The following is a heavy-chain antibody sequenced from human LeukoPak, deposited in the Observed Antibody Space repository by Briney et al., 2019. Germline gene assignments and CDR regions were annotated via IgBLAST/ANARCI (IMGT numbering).Heavy chain of an antibody. V-gene: IGHV3-53*01. CDR1: GFTVSSNY. Sequence: GGSLRLSCAASGFTVSSNYMSWVRQAPGKGLEWVSVIYSGGITYYADSVKGRFTISRDNSKNTVYLQMNSLRAEDTAVYYCARGGGYCSSTSCYIAWGQGTLVTVSS. D-gene: IGHD2-2*01. J-gene: IGHJ5*02. CDR3: ARGGGYCSSTSCYIA. CDR2: IYSGGIT.